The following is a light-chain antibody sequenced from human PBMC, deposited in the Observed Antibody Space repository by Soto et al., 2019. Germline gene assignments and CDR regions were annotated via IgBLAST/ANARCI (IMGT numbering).Light chain of an antibody. CDR3: QQSNSSLLT. V-gene: IGKV1-39*01. J-gene: IGKJ4*01. CDR2: AAS. Sequence: DTQMTQSPSSLSASVGDRVTITCRASQGITKYLNWYQQKPGKAPKLLIYAASSLQSGVPSRFSGSGYGTDFTLTISSLQPEDSATYFCQQSNSSLLTFGGGTTVEIK. CDR1: QGITKY.